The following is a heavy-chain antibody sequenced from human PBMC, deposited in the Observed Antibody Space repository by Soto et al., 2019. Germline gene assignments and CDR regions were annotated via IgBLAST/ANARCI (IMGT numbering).Heavy chain of an antibody. CDR1: GFTFSSYA. Sequence: LRLSCAASGFTFSSYAMSWVRQAPGKGLEWVSAISGSGGSTYYADSVKGRFTISRDNSKNTLYLQMNSLRAEDTAVYYCAKDHDSSGLLLVWGQGTTVTVSS. CDR2: ISGSGGST. CDR3: AKDHDSSGLLLV. J-gene: IGHJ6*02. D-gene: IGHD3-22*01. V-gene: IGHV3-23*01.